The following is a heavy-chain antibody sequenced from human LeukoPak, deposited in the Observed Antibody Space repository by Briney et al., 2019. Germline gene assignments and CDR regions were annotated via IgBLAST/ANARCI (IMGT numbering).Heavy chain of an antibody. Sequence: GRSLRLSCAASGFTFDDYAMHWVRQAPGKGLEWVSGISWNSGSIGYADSVKGRFTISRDNAKNSLYLQMNSLRAEDTAVYYCAREPPYYDFWSGYAWGDYYYYMDVWGKGTTVTVSS. D-gene: IGHD3-3*01. J-gene: IGHJ6*03. V-gene: IGHV3-9*01. CDR1: GFTFDDYA. CDR2: ISWNSGSI. CDR3: AREPPYYDFWSGYAWGDYYYYMDV.